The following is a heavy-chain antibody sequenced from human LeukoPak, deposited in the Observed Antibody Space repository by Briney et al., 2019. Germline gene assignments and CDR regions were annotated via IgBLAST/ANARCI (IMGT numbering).Heavy chain of an antibody. Sequence: GGSLRLSCAASGFTFSSYAMSWVRQAPGKGLEWVSAISGSGGSTYYADSVRGRFTISRDNSKNTLYLQMNSLRAEDTAVYYCAREISRTGAFDIWGQGTMVTVSS. CDR1: GFTFSSYA. J-gene: IGHJ3*02. V-gene: IGHV3-23*01. CDR3: AREISRTGAFDI. D-gene: IGHD3-3*02. CDR2: ISGSGGST.